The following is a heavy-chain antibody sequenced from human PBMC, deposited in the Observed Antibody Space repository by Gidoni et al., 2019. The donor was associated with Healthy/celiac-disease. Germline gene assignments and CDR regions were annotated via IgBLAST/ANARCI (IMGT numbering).Heavy chain of an antibody. CDR2: IGTAGDT. Sequence: EVQLVESGGGLVQPGGSLRLYCAASGFTFSSYDMHWVRQATGKGLEWVSAIGTAGDTYYPGSVKGRFTISRENAKNSLYLQMNSLRAGDTAVYYCARRLGGGNGMDVWGQGTTVTVSS. CDR3: ARRLGGGNGMDV. D-gene: IGHD1-26*01. J-gene: IGHJ6*02. CDR1: GFTFSSYD. V-gene: IGHV3-13*01.